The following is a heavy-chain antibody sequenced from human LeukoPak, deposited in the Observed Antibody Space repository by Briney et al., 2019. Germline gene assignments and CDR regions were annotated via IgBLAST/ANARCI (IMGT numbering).Heavy chain of an antibody. D-gene: IGHD2-2*01. CDR3: VRGGCRSTSCYDY. V-gene: IGHV3-33*01. Sequence: PGRSLRLSCAASGFTFSSYGMRWVRQAPGKGLVWLAVIWYDGSEKYYADSVKGRVTVSRDNSKNTLYLQMSSLRVEDTALYYCVRGGCRSTSCYDYWGQGTLVTVSS. J-gene: IGHJ4*02. CDR2: IWYDGSEK. CDR1: GFTFSSYG.